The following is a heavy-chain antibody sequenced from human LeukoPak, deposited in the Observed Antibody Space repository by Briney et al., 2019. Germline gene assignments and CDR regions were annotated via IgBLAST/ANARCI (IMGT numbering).Heavy chain of an antibody. J-gene: IGHJ4*02. D-gene: IGHD3-3*01. CDR1: GGSISSGSYY. CDR2: IYTSGST. Sequence: SETLSLTCTVSGGSISSGSYYWSWIRQPAGKGLEWIGRIYTSGSTNYNPSLKSRVTISVDTSKNQFSLKLSSVTAANTAVYYCARDSHDDFWSGYNYWGQGTPVTVSS. CDR3: ARDSHDDFWSGYNY. V-gene: IGHV4-61*02.